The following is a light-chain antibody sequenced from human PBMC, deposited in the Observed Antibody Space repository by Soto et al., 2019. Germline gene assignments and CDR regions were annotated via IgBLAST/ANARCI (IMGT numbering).Light chain of an antibody. J-gene: IGKJ1*01. CDR1: QSISNY. CDR2: GAS. V-gene: IGKV1-39*01. CDR3: QQSYSTPRT. Sequence: DIPMTQSPSSLSASVGDRVTITCRASQSISNYLNWYQQKPGKAPKLLIYGASNLQSGVPSRFSGNGSGTDFTLTISSLQPEDFATYYCQQSYSTPRTFGQGTKVEIK.